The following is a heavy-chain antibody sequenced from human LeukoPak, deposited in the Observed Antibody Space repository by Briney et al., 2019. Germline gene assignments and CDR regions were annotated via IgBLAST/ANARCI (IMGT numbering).Heavy chain of an antibody. J-gene: IGHJ4*02. V-gene: IGHV4-4*02. D-gene: IGHD3-22*01. CDR1: GDSINSLDF. CDR3: AGLVGRYSSGLYYYYFDY. CDR2: MYLSGTT. Sequence: SETLSLTCTVSGDSINSLDFWSWVRQPPGKGLEWIGEMYLSGTTHADPSVKSRVTISIDKSKNQFFLNLSSVTAADTAVYYCAGLVGRYSSGLYYYYFDYWGQGTLVTVSS.